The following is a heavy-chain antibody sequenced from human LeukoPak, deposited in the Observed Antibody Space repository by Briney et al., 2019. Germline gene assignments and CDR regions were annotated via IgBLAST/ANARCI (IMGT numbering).Heavy chain of an antibody. CDR3: ARGRLGCSGGSCYYYGMDV. CDR2: ISSSGSTI. J-gene: IGHJ6*02. Sequence: GGSLTLSCAASGXTFSSYEMNWVRQAPGKGLEWVSYISSSGSTIYYADSGKGRFTISRDNAKNSLYLQMNSLSTEDTAVYYCARGRLGCSGGSCYYYGMDVWGQGTTVTVSS. CDR1: GXTFSSYE. V-gene: IGHV3-48*03. D-gene: IGHD2-15*01.